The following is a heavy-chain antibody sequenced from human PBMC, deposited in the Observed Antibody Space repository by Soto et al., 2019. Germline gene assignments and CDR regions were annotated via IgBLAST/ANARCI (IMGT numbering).Heavy chain of an antibody. CDR1: GFTFSSYG. D-gene: IGHD2-2*01. CDR2: ISYDGSNK. Sequence: ESGGGVVQPGRSLRLSCAASGFTFSSYGMHWVRQAPGKGLEWVAVISYDGSNKYYADSVKGRFTISRDNSKNTLYLQMNSLRAEDTAVYYCAKEIVPAAPPYYYYGMDVWGQGTTVTVSS. V-gene: IGHV3-30*18. J-gene: IGHJ6*02. CDR3: AKEIVPAAPPYYYYGMDV.